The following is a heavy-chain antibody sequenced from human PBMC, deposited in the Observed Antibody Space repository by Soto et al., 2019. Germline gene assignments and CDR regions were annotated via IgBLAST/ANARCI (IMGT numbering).Heavy chain of an antibody. V-gene: IGHV1-69*02. D-gene: IGHD5-18*01. J-gene: IGHJ4*02. CDR3: ARRDTAMVYSDY. CDR1: GGTFSSYT. Sequence: SVKVSCKASGGTFSSYTISWVRQAPGQGLEWMGRIIPILGIANYAQKFQGRVTITADKSTSTAYMELSSLRFEDTAVYYCARRDTAMVYSDYWGQGTLVTVSS. CDR2: IIPILGIA.